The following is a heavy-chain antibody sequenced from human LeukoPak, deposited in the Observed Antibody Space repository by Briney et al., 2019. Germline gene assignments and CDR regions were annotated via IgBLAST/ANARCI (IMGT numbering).Heavy chain of an antibody. CDR2: IYYIEST. D-gene: IGHD2-2*01. J-gene: IGHJ3*02. Sequence: SETLSLTCTVSGGSISSSSSYYWGWIRQPPGKGLEWIGNIYYIESTNYNFSLKSRVTISVDTSKNQFSLKLSSVTAADTAVYYCASTAYCSSTSCYLLRYSYGYRDAFDIWGQGTMVTVSS. V-gene: IGHV4-39*07. CDR1: GGSISSSSSYY. CDR3: ASTAYCSSTSCYLLRYSYGYRDAFDI.